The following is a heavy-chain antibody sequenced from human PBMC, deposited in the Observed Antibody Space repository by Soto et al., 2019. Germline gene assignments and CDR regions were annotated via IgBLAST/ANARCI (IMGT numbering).Heavy chain of an antibody. D-gene: IGHD6-19*01. CDR1: GFTFSSYG. J-gene: IGHJ4*02. CDR2: ISYDGSNK. Sequence: QVQLVESGGGVVQPGRSLRLSCAASGFTFSSYGMHWVRQAPGKGLEWVAIISYDGSNKYYADSVKGRFTISRDNSKNTLKLQMNSVRAEDTAVYYCANDIGQWVAVAGRGPYWGQGTLVTVSS. V-gene: IGHV3-30*18. CDR3: ANDIGQWVAVAGRGPY.